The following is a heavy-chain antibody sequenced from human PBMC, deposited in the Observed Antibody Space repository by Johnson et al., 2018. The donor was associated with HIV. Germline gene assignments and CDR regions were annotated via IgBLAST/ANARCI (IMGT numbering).Heavy chain of an antibody. CDR3: ARDRLYSSGWYGTDAFDI. CDR1: GFIFDDHG. J-gene: IGHJ3*02. D-gene: IGHD6-19*01. V-gene: IGHV3-9*01. Sequence: VQLVESGGGLVQPGGSLRLSCAASGFIFDDHGMTWVRQAPGKGLEWVSGISWNSGSIGYADSVKGRFTISRDNAKNSLYLQMNSLRVEDTAVYYCARDRLYSSGWYGTDAFDIWGQGTMVTVSS. CDR2: ISWNSGSI.